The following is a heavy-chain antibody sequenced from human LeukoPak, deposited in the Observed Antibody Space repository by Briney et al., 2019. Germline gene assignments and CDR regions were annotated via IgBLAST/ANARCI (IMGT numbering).Heavy chain of an antibody. Sequence: GGSLRLSCAASGFTSSSYAMSWVRQAPGKGLEWVSAISGSGGSTYYADSVKGRFTISRDNSKNTLYLQMNSLRAEDTAVYYCANRVVVAATNWFDPWGQGTLVTVSS. D-gene: IGHD2-15*01. CDR3: ANRVVVAATNWFDP. CDR2: ISGSGGST. V-gene: IGHV3-23*01. J-gene: IGHJ5*02. CDR1: GFTSSSYA.